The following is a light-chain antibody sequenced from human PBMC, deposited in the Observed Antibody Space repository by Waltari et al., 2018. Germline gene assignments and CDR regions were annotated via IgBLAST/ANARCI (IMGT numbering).Light chain of an antibody. CDR1: DSDVGAYDF. Sequence: QSALTQPASVSGPPGQSTTISCSGTDSDVGAYDFLSWYQQHPGKAPHLIIYEVSNRPSGISNRFSASKSGNTASLTISGLQAEDEADYYCSSYTTSSAPGVFGTGTRVTVL. CDR3: SSYTTSSAPGV. J-gene: IGLJ1*01. CDR2: EVS. V-gene: IGLV2-14*01.